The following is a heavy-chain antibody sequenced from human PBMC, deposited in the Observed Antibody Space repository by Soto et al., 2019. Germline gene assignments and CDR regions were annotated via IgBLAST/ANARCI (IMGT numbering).Heavy chain of an antibody. D-gene: IGHD6-13*01. CDR1: GDSISSGYH. CDR3: ARSRREAVAGSTLDN. Sequence: SETLSLTCAVSGDSISSGYHWTWIRQPPGKGLEWIGYVYNSGSTNYNPSLKSRVTISEDTSKSQFSLKVNYMTAADTAVYYCARSRREAVAGSTLDNWGQGILVTVSS. V-gene: IGHV4-61*01. CDR2: VYNSGST. J-gene: IGHJ4*02.